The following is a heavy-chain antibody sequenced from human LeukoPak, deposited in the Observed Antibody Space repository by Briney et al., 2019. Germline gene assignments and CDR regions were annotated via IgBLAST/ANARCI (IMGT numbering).Heavy chain of an antibody. D-gene: IGHD1-20*01. CDR3: AKDDNWQYFY. V-gene: IGHV4-61*02. CDR2: IYTSGST. CDR1: GGSISSGSYY. Sequence: SQTLSLTCTVSGGSISSGSYYWSWIRQPAGKGLEWIGRIYTSGSTNYNPSLKSRVTISVDTSKNQFSLKLSSVTAADTAVYYCAKDDNWQYFYWGQGTLVTVSS. J-gene: IGHJ4*02.